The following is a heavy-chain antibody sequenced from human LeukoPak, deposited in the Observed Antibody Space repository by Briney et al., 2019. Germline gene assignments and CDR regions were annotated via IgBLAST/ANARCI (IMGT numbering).Heavy chain of an antibody. Sequence: GGSLRLSCAASGFTFSSYAMHWVRQAPGKGLVWVSRINSDGSSTSYADSVKGRFTISRDNAKNTLYLQMNSLRAENTAVYYCAREARSSSSINYFDYWGQGTLVTVSS. CDR1: GFTFSSYA. J-gene: IGHJ4*02. CDR2: INSDGSST. D-gene: IGHD6-13*01. CDR3: AREARSSSSINYFDY. V-gene: IGHV3-74*01.